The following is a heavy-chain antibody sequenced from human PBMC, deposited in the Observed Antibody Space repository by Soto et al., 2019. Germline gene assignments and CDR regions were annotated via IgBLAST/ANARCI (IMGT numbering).Heavy chain of an antibody. CDR2: IIPIFGTA. CDR3: SSPRIAGDGRRIDGYYGMDV. V-gene: IGHV1-69*01. J-gene: IGHJ6*02. CDR1: GGTFSSYA. Sequence: QVQLVQSGAEVKKPGSSVKVSCKASGGTFSSYAISWVRQAPGQGLEWMGGIIPIFGTANYAQKFQGRVTITADESTRTAYMELSSLRSEDPAVYDCSSPRIAGDGRRIDGYYGMDVWGQGTTVTVSS. D-gene: IGHD6-13*01.